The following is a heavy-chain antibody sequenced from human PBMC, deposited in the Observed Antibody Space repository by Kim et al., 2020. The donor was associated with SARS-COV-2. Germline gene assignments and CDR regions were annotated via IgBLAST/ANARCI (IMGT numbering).Heavy chain of an antibody. V-gene: IGHV3-23*01. CDR3: APGGRFGELLPSFVANGMDV. CDR2: ISGSGGST. Sequence: GGSLRLSCAASGFTFSSYAISWVRQAPGKGLEWVSAISGSGGSTYYADSVKGRFTISRDNSKNTLYLQMNSLRAEDTAVYYCAPGGRFGELLPSFVANGMDVWGQGTTVTVSS. CDR1: GFTFSSYA. D-gene: IGHD3-10*01. J-gene: IGHJ6*02.